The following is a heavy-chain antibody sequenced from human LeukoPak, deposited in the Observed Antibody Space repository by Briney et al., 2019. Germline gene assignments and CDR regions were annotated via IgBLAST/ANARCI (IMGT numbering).Heavy chain of an antibody. CDR1: GSTFSAYA. CDR2: ISGSGGST. D-gene: IGHD6-13*01. CDR3: AKDRGIGSSWYSGAFDI. J-gene: IGHJ3*02. Sequence: GGSLRLSCAVSGSTFSAYAMTWVRRAPERGLEWVSVISGSGGSTYYADSVNGRFTISRDNSKNTLYLQMNSLRVEDTAVYYCAKDRGIGSSWYSGAFDIWGQGTMVTVSS. V-gene: IGHV3-23*01.